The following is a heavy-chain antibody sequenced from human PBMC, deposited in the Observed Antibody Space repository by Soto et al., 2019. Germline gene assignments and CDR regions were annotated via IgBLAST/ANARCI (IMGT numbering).Heavy chain of an antibody. CDR2: IIPIFGTA. CDR3: ASIPADEYYYCYGRDV. CDR1: GGTFSSYA. V-gene: IGHV1-69*06. J-gene: IGHJ6*02. Sequence: QVQLVQSGAEVKKPGSSVKVSCKASGGTFSSYAISWVRQAPGQGLEWMGGIIPIFGTANYAQKFQGRVTITADKSTSTAYMELSSLRSEDTAVYYCASIPADEYYYCYGRDVWGQGTTVTVSS.